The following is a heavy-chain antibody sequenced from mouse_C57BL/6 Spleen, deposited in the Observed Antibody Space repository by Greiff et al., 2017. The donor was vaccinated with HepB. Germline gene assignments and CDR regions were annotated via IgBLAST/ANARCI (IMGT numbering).Heavy chain of an antibody. V-gene: IGHV1-26*01. J-gene: IGHJ2*01. D-gene: IGHD4-1*01. Sequence: EVQLQQSGPELVKPGASVKISCKASGYTFTDYYMNWVKQSHGKSLEWIGDINPNNGGTSYNQKFKGKATLTVDKSSSTAYMELRSLTSEDSAVYYCASSPGTCNYWGQGTTLTVSS. CDR3: ASSPGTCNY. CDR1: GYTFTDYY. CDR2: INPNNGGT.